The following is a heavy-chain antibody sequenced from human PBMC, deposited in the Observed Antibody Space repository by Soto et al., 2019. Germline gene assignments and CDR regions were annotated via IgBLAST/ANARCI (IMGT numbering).Heavy chain of an antibody. J-gene: IGHJ6*02. CDR3: ARDREYYYGSGSYYPTLYYYYYGMDV. CDR1: GFTFSSYS. D-gene: IGHD3-10*01. V-gene: IGHV3-21*01. CDR2: ISSSSSYI. Sequence: GGSLRLSCAASGFTFSSYSMNWVRQAPGKGLEWVSSISSSSSYIYYADSVKGRFTISRDNAKNSLYLQMNSLRAEDTAVYYCARDREYYYGSGSYYPTLYYYYYGMDVWGQGTTVTVSS.